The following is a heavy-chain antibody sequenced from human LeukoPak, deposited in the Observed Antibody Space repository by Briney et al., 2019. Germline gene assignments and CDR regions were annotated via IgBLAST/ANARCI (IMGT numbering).Heavy chain of an antibody. CDR1: GFTFSSYW. J-gene: IGHJ4*02. V-gene: IGHV3-74*01. CDR3: ARASSYSYGYGY. CDR2: INSDGSIT. Sequence: PGGSLRLSCAASGFTFSSYWMHWVRQAPGKGLVWVSRINSDGSITSYADSAKGRFTISRDNAKNTLYLQMNSLRAEDTAVYYCARASSYSYGYGYWGQGTLATVSS. D-gene: IGHD5-18*01.